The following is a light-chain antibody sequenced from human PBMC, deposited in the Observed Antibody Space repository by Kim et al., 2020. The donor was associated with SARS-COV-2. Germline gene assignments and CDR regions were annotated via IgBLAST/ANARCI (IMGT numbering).Light chain of an antibody. CDR2: GAS. Sequence: YPGERATLSCRASQSGSSNVAWYQQKPGQAPRLLIDGASTRATGIPARFSGSGSGTEFTLTISSLQSEDFAVYYCQQYNNWPPITFGQGTRLEIK. CDR1: QSGSSN. J-gene: IGKJ5*01. V-gene: IGKV3D-15*01. CDR3: QQYNNWPPIT.